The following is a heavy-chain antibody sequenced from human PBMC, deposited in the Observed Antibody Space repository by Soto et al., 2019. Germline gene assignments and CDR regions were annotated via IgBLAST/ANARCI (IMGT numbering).Heavy chain of an antibody. CDR3: ARGGGVGVAGSAAFDM. D-gene: IGHD3-3*01. CDR1: GYPVTAYY. CDR2: INPATGAA. V-gene: IGHV1-2*02. J-gene: IGHJ3*02. Sequence: QLHLVQSGAVVKKPGASVTVSCSASGYPVTAYYMHWVRQAPGRGLEWMGGINPATGAAKYTQTCQGRATMTRATSTSTVFMELSGLTSEDTAVFYCARGGGVGVAGSAAFDMWGQGTLVTVSS.